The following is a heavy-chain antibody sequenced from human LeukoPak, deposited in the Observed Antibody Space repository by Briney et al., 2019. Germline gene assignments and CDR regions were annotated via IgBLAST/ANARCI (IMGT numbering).Heavy chain of an antibody. CDR1: GYTFTSYY. CDR3: ARGPLITIFGVVINDY. D-gene: IGHD3-3*01. CDR2: INPSGGST. J-gene: IGHJ4*02. V-gene: IGHV1-46*01. Sequence: GASVKVSCKASGYTFTSYYMHGVRQAPGQGLEWMGIINPSGGSTSYAQKFQGRVTMTRDTSTSTVYMELSSLRSEDTAVYYCARGPLITIFGVVINDYWGQGTLVTVSS.